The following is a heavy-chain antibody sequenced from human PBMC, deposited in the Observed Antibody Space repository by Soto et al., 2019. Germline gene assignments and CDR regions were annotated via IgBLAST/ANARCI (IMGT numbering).Heavy chain of an antibody. CDR2: IIPIFGTA. J-gene: IGHJ6*02. D-gene: IGHD3-9*01. CDR3: ARGRMTGYLYYYYGMDV. V-gene: IGHV1-69*06. CDR1: GGTFSSYA. Sequence: SVKVSCKASGGTFSSYAISWVRQAPGQGLEWMGGIIPIFGTANYAQKFQGRVTITADKSTSTAYMELSSLRSEDTAVYYCARGRMTGYLYYYYGMDVWGPGTTLTVSS.